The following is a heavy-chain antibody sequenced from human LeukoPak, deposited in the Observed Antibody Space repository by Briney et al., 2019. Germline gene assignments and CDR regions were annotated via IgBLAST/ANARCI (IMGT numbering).Heavy chain of an antibody. J-gene: IGHJ4*02. D-gene: IGHD3-3*01. Sequence: SETLSLTCAVYGGSFSGYYWSWIRQPPGKGLEWIGEINHSGSTNYNPSLKSRVTISVDTSKNQFSLKLSSVIAADTAVYYCARDFRGGYDFWSGYYTPYYFDYWGQGTLVTVSP. CDR3: ARDFRGGYDFWSGYYTPYYFDY. CDR2: INHSGST. CDR1: GGSFSGYY. V-gene: IGHV4-34*01.